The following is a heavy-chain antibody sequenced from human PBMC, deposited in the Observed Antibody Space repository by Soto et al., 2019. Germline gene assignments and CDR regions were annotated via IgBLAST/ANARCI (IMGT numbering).Heavy chain of an antibody. D-gene: IGHD1-1*01. CDR3: ARGRYGDY. Sequence: QVHLVQSGAEVKKPGASVKVSCKGSGYAFTTYGITWVRQAPGQGLEWMGWISAHNGNTNYAQKLQGRVTVTRDTSTSTAYMELRSLRSDDTDVYYCARGRYGDYWGQGALVTVYS. CDR1: GYAFTTYG. V-gene: IGHV1-18*01. CDR2: ISAHNGNT. J-gene: IGHJ4*02.